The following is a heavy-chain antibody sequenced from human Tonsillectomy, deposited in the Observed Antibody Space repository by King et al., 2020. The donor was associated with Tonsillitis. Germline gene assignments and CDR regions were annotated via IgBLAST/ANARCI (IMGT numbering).Heavy chain of an antibody. CDR3: ARNPYGDYYFDY. V-gene: IGHV3-30-3*01. J-gene: IGHJ4*02. D-gene: IGHD4-17*01. Sequence: VQLVESGGGVVQPGRSLGLSCAASGFTFSTCSLHWVRQAPGKGLEWVAIISYDGSNKYYADSVKGRFTISRDNSKNTLYLQMKSLRAEDTAVYYCARNPYGDYYFDYWGQGTLVTVSS. CDR1: GFTFSTCS. CDR2: ISYDGSNK.